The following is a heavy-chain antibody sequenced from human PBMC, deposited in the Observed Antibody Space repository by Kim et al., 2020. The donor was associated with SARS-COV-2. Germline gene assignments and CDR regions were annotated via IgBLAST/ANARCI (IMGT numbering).Heavy chain of an antibody. Sequence: GGSLRLSCAASGFTFSSYEMNWVRQAPGKGLEWVSYISSSGSTIYYADSVKGRFTISRDNAKNSLYLQMNSLRAEDTAVYYCARVGWLPREDYWGQGTLVTVS. CDR3: ARVGWLPREDY. V-gene: IGHV3-48*03. CDR2: ISSSGSTI. J-gene: IGHJ4*02. CDR1: GFTFSSYE. D-gene: IGHD6-19*01.